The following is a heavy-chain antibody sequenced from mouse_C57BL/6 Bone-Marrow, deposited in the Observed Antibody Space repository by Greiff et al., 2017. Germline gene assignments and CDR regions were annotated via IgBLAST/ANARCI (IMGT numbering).Heavy chain of an antibody. D-gene: IGHD2-1*01. CDR2: IYPGSGNT. V-gene: IGHV1-66*01. CDR1: GYSFTSYY. J-gene: IGHJ3*01. CDR3: ARSYGNYGAWFAY. Sequence: QVHVKQSGPELVKPGASVKISCKASGYSFTSYYIHWVKQRPGQGLEWIGWIYPGSGNTKYNEKFKGKATLTADTSSSTAYMQLSSLTSEDSAVYYCARSYGNYGAWFAYWGQGTLVTVSA.